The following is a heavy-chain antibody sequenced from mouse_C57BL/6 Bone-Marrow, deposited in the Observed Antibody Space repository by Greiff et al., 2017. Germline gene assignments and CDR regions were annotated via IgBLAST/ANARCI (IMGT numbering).Heavy chain of an antibody. CDR2: IYPRDGST. V-gene: IGHV1-85*01. Sequence: LVESGPELVKPGASVKLSCKASGYTFTSYDINWVKQRPGQGLEWIGWIYPRDGSTKYNEKFKGKATLTVDTSSSTAYMELHSLTSEDSAVYFCARSIYGNFSSYWYVDVWGTGTTVTVSS. J-gene: IGHJ1*03. CDR3: ARSIYGNFSSYWYVDV. D-gene: IGHD2-1*01. CDR1: GYTFTSYD.